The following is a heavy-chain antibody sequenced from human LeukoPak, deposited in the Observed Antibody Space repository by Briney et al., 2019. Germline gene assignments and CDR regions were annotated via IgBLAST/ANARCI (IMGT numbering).Heavy chain of an antibody. Sequence: GGPLRLSCAASGLTFSDYAMSWVRQAPGQGLEWVSGIGGSAQRTYYADSVKGRFTISRDNFKRTLYLEMNSLRAEDTAVYYCAKRYIANTGPIDYWGQGTLVTVSS. CDR2: IGGSAQRT. CDR1: GLTFSDYA. V-gene: IGHV3-23*01. J-gene: IGHJ4*02. CDR3: AKRYIANTGPIDY. D-gene: IGHD1-1*01.